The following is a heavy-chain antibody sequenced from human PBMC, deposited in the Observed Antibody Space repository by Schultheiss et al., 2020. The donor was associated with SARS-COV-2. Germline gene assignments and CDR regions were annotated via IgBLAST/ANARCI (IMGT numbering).Heavy chain of an antibody. D-gene: IGHD3-22*01. CDR3: ARDSRPYYYDSSGSRDAFDI. V-gene: IGHV3-48*04. Sequence: GGSLRLSCAASGFTVSSNYMSWVRQAPGKGLEWVSGISWNSGSIGYADSVKGRFTISRDNAKNSLYLQMNSLRAEDTAVYYCARDSRPYYYDSSGSRDAFDIWGQGTMVTVSS. CDR1: GFTVSSNY. CDR2: ISWNSGSI. J-gene: IGHJ3*02.